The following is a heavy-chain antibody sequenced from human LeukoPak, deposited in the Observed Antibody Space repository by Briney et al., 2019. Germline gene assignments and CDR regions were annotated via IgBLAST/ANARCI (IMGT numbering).Heavy chain of an antibody. D-gene: IGHD6-19*01. CDR1: GGSISSYY. CDR3: ARDRPGIAVAGDAFDI. Sequence: PSETLSLTCTVSGGSISSYYLSWIRQPPGKGLEWIGYLYNRGSTNYNPSLKSRVTISVDTSKNQFSLKLRSVTAADTAVYYCARDRPGIAVAGDAFDIWGQGTMVTVSS. CDR2: LYNRGST. J-gene: IGHJ3*02. V-gene: IGHV4-59*01.